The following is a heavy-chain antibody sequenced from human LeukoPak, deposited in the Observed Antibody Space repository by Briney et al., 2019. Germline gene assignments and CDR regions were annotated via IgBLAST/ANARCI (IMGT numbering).Heavy chain of an antibody. CDR1: GFNVKTNY. V-gene: IGHV3-66*01. J-gene: IGHJ3*02. CDR3: ARNGDYGSGSWKPFDI. D-gene: IGHD3-10*01. CDR2: IYSGGST. Sequence: GGSLRLSCVVSGFNVKTNYMSWVRQAPGKGPEWVSLIYSGGSTSYSDSVKCRFTISRNNSKNKLYLPVNTLRVEDTAVYYCARNGDYGSGSWKPFDIWGQGTVVTVSS.